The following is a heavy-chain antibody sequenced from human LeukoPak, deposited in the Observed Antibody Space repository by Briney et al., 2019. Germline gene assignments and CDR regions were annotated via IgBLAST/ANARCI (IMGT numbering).Heavy chain of an antibody. V-gene: IGHV3-74*01. CDR3: TRGVSGSYGNFDY. CDR2: INPDGTTT. CDR1: GFTFSSDW. J-gene: IGHJ4*02. D-gene: IGHD1-26*01. Sequence: GGSLRLFCEASGFTFSSDWMHWVRQAPGQGLLWVSRINPDGTTTYYADSVKGRFSISRDNAKNTLYLQMNSLRAEDTAVYYCTRGVSGSYGNFDYWGQGTPVTVSS.